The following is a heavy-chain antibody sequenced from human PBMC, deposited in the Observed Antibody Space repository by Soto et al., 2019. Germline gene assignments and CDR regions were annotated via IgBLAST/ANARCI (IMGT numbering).Heavy chain of an antibody. CDR3: ARGLLWFGELSSPVFDY. CDR2: SGRVGDT. J-gene: IGHJ4*02. Sequence: EVQLVESGGGLVQPGGSLRLSCAAAGFTFSTNDMHWVRQGPGKGLEWVSGSGRVGDTYYAGSVKGRFIVSREDAKNSLYLQMNSLRAGDTAVYYCARGLLWFGELSSPVFDYWGQGTLVTVSS. V-gene: IGHV3-13*01. D-gene: IGHD3-10*01. CDR1: GFTFSTND.